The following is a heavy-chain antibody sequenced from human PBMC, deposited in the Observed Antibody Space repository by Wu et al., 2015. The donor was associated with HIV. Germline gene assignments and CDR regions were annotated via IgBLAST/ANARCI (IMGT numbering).Heavy chain of an antibody. J-gene: IGHJ6*02. Sequence: QVQLVQSGAEVKKPGASVKVSCKTSGYTFTSYGISWVRQAPGQGLEWMGWISAYNGNTNYAQKLQGRVTMTTDTSTSTAYMELRSLRSDDTAVYYCVRDQQWPTKYYHYYGMDVWGQGTTVTVSS. CDR1: GYTFTSYG. V-gene: IGHV1-18*01. D-gene: IGHD6-19*01. CDR2: ISAYNGNT. CDR3: VRDQQWPTKYYHYYGMDV.